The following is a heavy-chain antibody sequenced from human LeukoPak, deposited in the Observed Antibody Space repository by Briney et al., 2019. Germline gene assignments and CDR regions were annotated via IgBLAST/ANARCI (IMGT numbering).Heavy chain of an antibody. CDR3: ARGLGNYYDISGPPDY. Sequence: SETLSLTCTVSGGSISSYYWSWIRQPPGKGLEWIGYIYYSGSTNYNPSLKSRVTISVDTSKNQFSLKLSSVTAADTAVYYCARGLGNYYDISGPPDYWGQGTLVTVSS. D-gene: IGHD3-22*01. CDR1: GGSISSYY. J-gene: IGHJ4*02. CDR2: IYYSGST. V-gene: IGHV4-59*01.